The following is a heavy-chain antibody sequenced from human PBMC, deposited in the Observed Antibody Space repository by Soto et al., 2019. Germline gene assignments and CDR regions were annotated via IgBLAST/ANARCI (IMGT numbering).Heavy chain of an antibody. CDR2: IWYDGSNK. Sequence: GGSLRLSCAASGFTFSSYGMHWVRQAPGKGLEWVAVIWYDGSNKYYADSVKGRFTISRDNSKNTLYLQMNSLRAEDTAVYYCARELVLRFLEWLPPFDYWGQGSLVTGSS. D-gene: IGHD3-3*01. CDR1: GFTFSSYG. CDR3: ARELVLRFLEWLPPFDY. V-gene: IGHV3-33*01. J-gene: IGHJ4*02.